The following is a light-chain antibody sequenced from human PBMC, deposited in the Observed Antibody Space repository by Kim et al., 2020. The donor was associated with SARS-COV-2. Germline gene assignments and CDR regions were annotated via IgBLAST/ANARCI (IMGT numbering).Light chain of an antibody. CDR3: QQYGSSPPYT. V-gene: IGKV3-20*01. J-gene: IGKJ2*01. CDR1: HSVSTSY. CDR2: SAS. Sequence: PGESATLSCRASHSVSTSYLAWYQQKPGQAPRVLIYSASTRAPGVPGRFSGSGSGTDFTLTISRLEPEDFAVYYCQQYGSSPPYTFGQGTKLEI.